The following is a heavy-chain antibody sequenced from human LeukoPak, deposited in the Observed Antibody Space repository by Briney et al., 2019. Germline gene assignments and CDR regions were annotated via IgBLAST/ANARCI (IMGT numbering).Heavy chain of an antibody. CDR1: GYTFTSYG. Sequence: ASVKVSCKASGYTFTSYGISWVRQAPGQGLEWMGWISAYNGNTNYAQKFQGRVTITTDESTSTAYTELSSLRSEDTAVYYCITGGDAFDIWGQGTMVTVSS. CDR2: ISAYNGNT. CDR3: ITGGDAFDI. D-gene: IGHD1-20*01. J-gene: IGHJ3*02. V-gene: IGHV1-18*01.